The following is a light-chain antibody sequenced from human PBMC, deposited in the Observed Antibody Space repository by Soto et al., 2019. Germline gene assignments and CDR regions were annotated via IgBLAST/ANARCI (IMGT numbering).Light chain of an antibody. V-gene: IGKV1-5*03. CDR1: QSIGTW. Sequence: DIQVIQSPSTLSASIGDRVTITCRASQSIGTWLAWYQQKPGKAPRLLIYKASTLQSGVPSRFTGSASGTEFTLTVSSLQPDDFATYYCQQSRTFGQGTTVGIK. CDR2: KAS. J-gene: IGKJ1*01. CDR3: QQSRT.